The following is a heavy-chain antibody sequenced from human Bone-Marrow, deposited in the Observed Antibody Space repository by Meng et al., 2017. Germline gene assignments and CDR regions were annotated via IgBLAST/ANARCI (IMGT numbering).Heavy chain of an antibody. J-gene: IGHJ4*02. CDR3: ARNNWNDVVTPFDY. CDR1: GGTFRSYA. CDR2: IIPIFGTA. Sequence: QGELVQSGAGVKKAGSPVKVSCKASGGTFRSYAISWVRQAPGQGLEWMGGIIPIFGTANYAQKFQGRVTITADESTSTAYMELSSLRSEDTAVYYCARNNWNDVVTPFDYWGQGTLVTVSS. V-gene: IGHV1-69*01. D-gene: IGHD1-1*01.